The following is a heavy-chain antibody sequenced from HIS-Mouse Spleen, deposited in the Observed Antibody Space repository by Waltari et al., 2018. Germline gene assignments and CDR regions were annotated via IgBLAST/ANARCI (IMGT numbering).Heavy chain of an antibody. V-gene: IGHV1-2*02. D-gene: IGHD7-27*01. CDR1: GYTFTGYY. CDR3: ARVGTGDRLRFDY. J-gene: IGHJ4*02. CDR2: INPTSGGT. Sequence: QVQLVQSGAEVKKPGASVKVSCKASGYTFTGYYMHWGRQAPGQGLEWMGWINPTSGGTNYAQKFQGRVTMTRDTSISTAYMELSRLRSDDTAVYYCARVGTGDRLRFDYWGQGTLVTVSS.